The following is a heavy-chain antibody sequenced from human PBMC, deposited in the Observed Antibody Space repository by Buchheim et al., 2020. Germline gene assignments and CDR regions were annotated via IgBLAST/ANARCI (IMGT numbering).Heavy chain of an antibody. CDR3: ARDVNWNTVYGLDV. V-gene: IGHV1-46*03. J-gene: IGHJ6*02. CDR1: GYTFTMYY. Sequence: QVRVVQSGAEVKKPGASVKVSCRASGYTFTMYYIHWVRQAPGQGLEWMGIINPSGGGTSYAQKFQGRVTMTRDTSTSTVYMELSSLRSEDTAVYYCARDVNWNTVYGLDVWGQGTT. CDR2: INPSGGGT. D-gene: IGHD1/OR15-1a*01.